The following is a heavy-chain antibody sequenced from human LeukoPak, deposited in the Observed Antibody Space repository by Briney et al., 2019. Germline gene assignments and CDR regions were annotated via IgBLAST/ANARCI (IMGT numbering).Heavy chain of an antibody. J-gene: IGHJ3*02. D-gene: IGHD2-21*01. V-gene: IGHV4-59*08. CDR3: ARSVSWGLLVRDDAFDI. CDR1: GGSISSYH. Sequence: PETLSLTCTVSGGSISSYHWIWIRQPPGKGLEWIGYIHYSGSTNYNPSLKSRVTTSVDTSKKQFSLKLRSVTAADTAVYYCARSVSWGLLVRDDAFDIWGQGTMVTVSS. CDR2: IHYSGST.